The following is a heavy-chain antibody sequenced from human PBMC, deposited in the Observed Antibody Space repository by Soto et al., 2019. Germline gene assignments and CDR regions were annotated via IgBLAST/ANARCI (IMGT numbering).Heavy chain of an antibody. V-gene: IGHV3-30*03. Sequence: LRLSFAASGFTFSSYGMHWVRQAPGKGLEWVAVISYDGSNKYYADSVKGRFTISRDNSKNTLYLQMNSLRAEDTAVYYCARDSLSTSGYSSSSRSYYYYGMDVWGQGTTVTVSS. CDR2: ISYDGSNK. CDR1: GFTFSSYG. D-gene: IGHD6-13*01. CDR3: ARDSLSTSGYSSSSRSYYYYGMDV. J-gene: IGHJ6*02.